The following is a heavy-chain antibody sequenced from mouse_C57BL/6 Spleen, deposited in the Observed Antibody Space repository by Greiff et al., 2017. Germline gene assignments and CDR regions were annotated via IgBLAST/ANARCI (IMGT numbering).Heavy chain of an antibody. Sequence: VQLQQPGAELVMPGASVKLSCKASGYTFTSYWMHWVKQRPGQGLEWIGEIDPSDSYTNYNLKFKGKSTLTVDKSSSTAYMQLSSLTSEDSAVYYCARSPNWAFAYWGQGTLVTVSA. CDR2: IDPSDSYT. CDR1: GYTFTSYW. D-gene: IGHD4-1*01. J-gene: IGHJ3*01. CDR3: ARSPNWAFAY. V-gene: IGHV1-69*01.